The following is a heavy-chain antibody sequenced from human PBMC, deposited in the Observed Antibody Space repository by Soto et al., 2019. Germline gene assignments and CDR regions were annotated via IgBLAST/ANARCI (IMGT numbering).Heavy chain of an antibody. D-gene: IGHD5-18*01. CDR2: MSYDGSNK. V-gene: IGHV3-30-3*01. CDR1: GFTFSSYA. CDR3: AREARDSYGPAGMDV. Sequence: QVQLVESEGGVVQPGRSLRLSCAASGFTFSSYAMHWVRQAPGKGLEWVAVMSYDGSNKYYADSVKGRFTISRDNSKNTLYLQMNSLRAEDTAVYYCAREARDSYGPAGMDVWGQGTTVTVSS. J-gene: IGHJ6*02.